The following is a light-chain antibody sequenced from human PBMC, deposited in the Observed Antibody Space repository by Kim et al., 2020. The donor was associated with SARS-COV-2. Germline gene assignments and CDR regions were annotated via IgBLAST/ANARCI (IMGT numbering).Light chain of an antibody. CDR3: QQYHKWPLT. Sequence: VSHGERVTRSCRASQSVTTNLAWYQPKPRQTPSLVIYDASTRATDSPGRFSGSGSGAEFTLTISSLQSEDFALYYCQQYHKWPLTFGGGTKVDIK. J-gene: IGKJ4*01. CDR1: QSVTTN. CDR2: DAS. V-gene: IGKV3-15*01.